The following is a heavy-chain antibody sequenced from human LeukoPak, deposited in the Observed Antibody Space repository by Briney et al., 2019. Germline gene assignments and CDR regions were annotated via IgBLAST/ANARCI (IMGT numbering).Heavy chain of an antibody. D-gene: IGHD3-3*01. CDR1: RVTFSNYW. CDR3: ATGDFWSGDYTDAFDV. Sequence: GGSLRLSCAASRVTFSNYWMICVRQAPGKGLEWGANIKPDGSEKYCVDSVKGRFSISRDNVRNTLYLPMNSLSVGDTALHYWATGDFWSGDYTDAFDVWGPGTIVNVSS. CDR2: IKPDGSEK. J-gene: IGHJ3*01. V-gene: IGHV3-7*01.